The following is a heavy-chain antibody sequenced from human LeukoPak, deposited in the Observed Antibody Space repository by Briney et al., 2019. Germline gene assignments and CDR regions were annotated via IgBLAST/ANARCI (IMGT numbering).Heavy chain of an antibody. J-gene: IGHJ4*02. D-gene: IGHD5-18*01. CDR2: ISRSGSNI. CDR3: ARADRGYSYGYNLDY. V-gene: IGHV3-11*01. Sequence: GGSLRLSCAASGFTFSDYYMSWIRQAPGKGLEWVSYISRSGSNIYYADSVKGRFTISRDNAKNSLYLQMNSLRAEDTAVYYCARADRGYSYGYNLDYWGQGTLVTVSS. CDR1: GFTFSDYY.